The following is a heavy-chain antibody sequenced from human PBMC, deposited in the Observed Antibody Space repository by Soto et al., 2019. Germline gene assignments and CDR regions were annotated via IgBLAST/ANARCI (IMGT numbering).Heavy chain of an antibody. CDR3: AREGPPADY. V-gene: IGHV1-18*01. CDR2: ISAYNGNT. CDR1: GYTFTSYA. Sequence: QVQLVQSGAEVKKPGASVKVSCKASGYTFTSYAISWVRQAPGQGLEWMGWISAYNGNTKYAQKVQGRVTMTTDTITSLAYMEVRSLRSDDTASYYCAREGPPADYLGQGTLVTVYS. J-gene: IGHJ4*02.